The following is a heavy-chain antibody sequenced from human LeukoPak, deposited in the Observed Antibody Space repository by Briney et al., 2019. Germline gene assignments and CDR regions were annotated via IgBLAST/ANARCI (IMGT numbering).Heavy chain of an antibody. CDR1: GFTFSSYG. V-gene: IGHV3-30*03. CDR3: AVSYGILTGYYSPPVRRSAPHTH. Sequence: QPGGSLRLSCAASGFTFSSYGIHWGRQAPGKGLEWVAVISYDGNSEYYADSVKGRFTISRDNSKNTLYLQMSSLRAEDTAVYYCAVSYGILTGYYSPPVRRSAPHTHWGQGTLVTVFS. D-gene: IGHD3-9*01. J-gene: IGHJ4*02. CDR2: ISYDGNSE.